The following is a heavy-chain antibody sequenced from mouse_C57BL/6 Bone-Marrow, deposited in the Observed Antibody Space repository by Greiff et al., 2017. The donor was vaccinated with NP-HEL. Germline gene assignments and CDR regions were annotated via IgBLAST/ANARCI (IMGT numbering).Heavy chain of an antibody. Sequence: VQLQQSGPELVKPGASVKIPCKASGYTFTDYNMDWVKQSHGKSLEWIGDINPYNGGTIYNQKFKGKATLTVDKSSRTAYMKLRNLTSKDTAFYYCARNPCHSSGYGYWGQGTTLTVSS. D-gene: IGHD3-2*02. J-gene: IGHJ2*01. CDR2: INPYNGGT. V-gene: IGHV1-18*01. CDR3: ARNPCHSSGYGY. CDR1: GYTFTDYN.